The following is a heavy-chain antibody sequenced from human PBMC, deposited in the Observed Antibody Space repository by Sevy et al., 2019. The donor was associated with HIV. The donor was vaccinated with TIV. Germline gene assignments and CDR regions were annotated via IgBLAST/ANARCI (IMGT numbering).Heavy chain of an antibody. J-gene: IGHJ6*02. Sequence: ASVKVSCKASGGTFSSYAISWVRQAPGQGLEWMGGIIPIFGTANYAQKFQGRVTITADESTSTAYMELSSLRSEDTAVYYCATYREYYYDSSGYYYYGMDVWGQWTTVTVSS. CDR1: GGTFSSYA. V-gene: IGHV1-69*13. D-gene: IGHD3-22*01. CDR3: ATYREYYYDSSGYYYYGMDV. CDR2: IIPIFGTA.